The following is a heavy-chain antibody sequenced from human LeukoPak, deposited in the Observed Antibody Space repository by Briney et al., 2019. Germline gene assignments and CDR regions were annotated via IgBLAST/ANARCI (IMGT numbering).Heavy chain of an antibody. CDR2: INSDGSST. D-gene: IGHD6-25*01. J-gene: IGHJ4*02. Sequence: SGGSLRLSCAASGFTFSSYWMHWVRQAPGKGLVWVSHINSDGSSTTYADSVKGRFTISRDNSKNTLYLRMNSLRAEDTAVYYCASVRRGVDYWGQGTLVTVSS. CDR1: GFTFSSYW. V-gene: IGHV3-74*01. CDR3: ASVRRGVDY.